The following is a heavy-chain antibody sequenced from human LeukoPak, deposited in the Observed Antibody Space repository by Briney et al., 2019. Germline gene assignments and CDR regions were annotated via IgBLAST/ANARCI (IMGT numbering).Heavy chain of an antibody. CDR1: GDSLSNTNYF. J-gene: IGHJ4*02. CDR3: ARDRRDGYNYDLDF. Sequence: SETLSLTCTVYGDSLSNTNYFWAWIRHPPWTGLEWIGGFSYSRNTYYNPSLKGRVTISVDTSKNQFSLKLNSVTAADTAVYYCARDRRDGYNYDLDFWGQGTLVTVSS. D-gene: IGHD5-24*01. CDR2: FSYSRNT. V-gene: IGHV4-39*07.